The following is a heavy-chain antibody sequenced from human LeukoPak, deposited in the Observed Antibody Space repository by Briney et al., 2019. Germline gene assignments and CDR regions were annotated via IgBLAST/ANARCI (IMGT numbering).Heavy chain of an antibody. CDR3: ARDRAAVGNYYYYMDV. CDR1: GGSISSYY. D-gene: IGHD1-26*01. J-gene: IGHJ6*03. Sequence: SETLSLTCTVSGGSISSYYWSWIRQPPGKGLEWIGYIYYSGSTNYNPSLKTRVTMLVDTSKNQFSLKLSSVTAADTAVYYCARDRAAVGNYYYYMDVWGKGTTVTVSS. V-gene: IGHV4-59*12. CDR2: IYYSGST.